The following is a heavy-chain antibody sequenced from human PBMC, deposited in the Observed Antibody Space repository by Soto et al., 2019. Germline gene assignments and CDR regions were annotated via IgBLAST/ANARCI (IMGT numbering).Heavy chain of an antibody. V-gene: IGHV1-2*02. CDR3: ARRIAAAGTPYYYYGMDV. CDR2: INPNSGGT. J-gene: IGHJ6*02. D-gene: IGHD6-13*01. CDR1: GYTFTGYY. Sequence: ASVEISCTASGYTFTGYYMHWVRQAPGEGLEWMGWINPNSGGTNYAQKFQGRVTMTRDTSISTAYMELSRLRSDDTAVYYCARRIAAAGTPYYYYGMDVWGQGTTVTVSS.